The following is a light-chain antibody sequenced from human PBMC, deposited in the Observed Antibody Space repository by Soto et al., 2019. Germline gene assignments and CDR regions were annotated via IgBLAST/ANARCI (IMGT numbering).Light chain of an antibody. CDR1: QSISSW. Sequence: DIQMTQSPSTLSASVGDRVTITCRASQSISSWLALYQQKPGKAPNLLIYAASSLQSGVPSRFSGAGSGTDFTLTIGNLHPEDFAIYYCKQSYSSQWTFGQGTKVDIK. V-gene: IGKV1-39*01. J-gene: IGKJ1*01. CDR2: AAS. CDR3: KQSYSSQWT.